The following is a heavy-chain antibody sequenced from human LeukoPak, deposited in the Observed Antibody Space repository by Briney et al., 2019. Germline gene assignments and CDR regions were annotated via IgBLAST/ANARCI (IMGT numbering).Heavy chain of an antibody. J-gene: IGHJ3*02. CDR3: ARDLTIVVVYDAFDI. V-gene: IGHV3-7*01. CDR1: GFTFSSYW. CDR2: IKQDGSEK. Sequence: GGSLRLSCAASGFTFSSYWMSWVRQAPGKGLELVANIKQDGSEKYYVDSVKGRFTISRDNAKNSLYLQMNSLRAEDTAVYYCARDLTIVVVYDAFDIWGQGTMVTVSS. D-gene: IGHD3-22*01.